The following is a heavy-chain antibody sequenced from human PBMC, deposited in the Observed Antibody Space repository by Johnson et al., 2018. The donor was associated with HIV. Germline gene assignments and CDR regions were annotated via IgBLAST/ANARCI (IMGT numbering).Heavy chain of an antibody. CDR1: GFTFDDYA. D-gene: IGHD4-23*01. CDR2: ISRNGGSI. V-gene: IGHV3-9*01. CDR3: AKGGPNYGGNSGAFDI. J-gene: IGHJ3*02. Sequence: VQLVESGGGLVQPGRSLRLSCAASGFTFDDYAMHWVRQAPGKGLEWVSGISRNGGSIDYADSVKGRFTISRDNAKHSLYLQMNSLRAEDTAVYCCAKGGPNYGGNSGAFDIWGQGTMVTVSS.